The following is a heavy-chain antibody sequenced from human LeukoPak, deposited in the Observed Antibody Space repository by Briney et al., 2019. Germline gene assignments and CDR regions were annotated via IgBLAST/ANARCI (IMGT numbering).Heavy chain of an antibody. D-gene: IGHD5-24*01. V-gene: IGHV3-30*04. CDR3: ATDLDGWFDP. Sequence: PGGSLRLSCAASRFTFSNYALHWVRQAPGKGLEWVALISYDGRNKYYADSVKGRFTISRDNSKNTLYLQMSSLRAEDTAVYYCATDLDGWFDPWGQGTLVTVSS. CDR1: RFTFSNYA. J-gene: IGHJ5*02. CDR2: ISYDGRNK.